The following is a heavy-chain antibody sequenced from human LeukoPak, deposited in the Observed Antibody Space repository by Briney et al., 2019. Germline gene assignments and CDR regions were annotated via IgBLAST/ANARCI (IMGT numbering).Heavy chain of an antibody. CDR2: INAGNGDT. Sequence: ASVKVSCKASGYTFTKYVVHWVRQAPGQRPEWMGWINAGNGDTKYSQNFQDRVTITRDTSANTAYMELSSLTSEDTALYYCARDDCGGTCYPGGYWGQGPLVTVSS. V-gene: IGHV1-3*01. CDR3: ARDDCGGTCYPGGY. D-gene: IGHD2-21*01. CDR1: GYTFTKYV. J-gene: IGHJ4*02.